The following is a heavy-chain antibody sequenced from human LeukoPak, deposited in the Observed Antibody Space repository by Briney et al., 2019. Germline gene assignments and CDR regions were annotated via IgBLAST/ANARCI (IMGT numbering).Heavy chain of an antibody. CDR3: ASGYCGGACQLGGVDM. V-gene: IGHV4-4*02. D-gene: IGHD2-21*02. CDR1: GGSISSSNW. CDR2: IYHSGST. Sequence: SETLSLTCAVSGGSISSSNWWSWVRQPPGKGLEWIGEIYHSGSTNYNPSLKSRVTISLDTSGNQFSLKLSSVTAADTAVYYCASGYCGGACQLGGVDMWGQGTMVTVSS. J-gene: IGHJ3*02.